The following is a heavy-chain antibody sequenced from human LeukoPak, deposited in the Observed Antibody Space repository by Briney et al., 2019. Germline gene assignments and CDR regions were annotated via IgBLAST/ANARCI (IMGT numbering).Heavy chain of an antibody. D-gene: IGHD3-9*01. CDR3: ASRNDNLTGYVFDF. Sequence: SETLSLTCTVSGGSVSSSIYYWGWIRQPPGKGLEWIGSIHYSGSTSYNPSLKSRVTISVDTSKNQFSLKLTSVTAADTAVYYCASRNDNLTGYVFDFWGQGTLVTVSS. J-gene: IGHJ4*02. CDR2: IHYSGST. V-gene: IGHV4-39*01. CDR1: GGSVSSSIYY.